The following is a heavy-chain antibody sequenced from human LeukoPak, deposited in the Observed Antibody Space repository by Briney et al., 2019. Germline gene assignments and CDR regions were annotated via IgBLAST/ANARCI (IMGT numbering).Heavy chain of an antibody. D-gene: IGHD4-17*01. Sequence: GGSLRLSCAASGFTFRNYLMNWVRQAPGKGLEWVSAISGSGGSTYYADSVKGRFTISRDNSKNTLCLQMNSLRAEDTAVYYCAEYGDYAPQGDAFDIWGQGTMVTVSS. CDR1: GFTFRNYL. V-gene: IGHV3-23*01. CDR2: ISGSGGST. J-gene: IGHJ3*02. CDR3: AEYGDYAPQGDAFDI.